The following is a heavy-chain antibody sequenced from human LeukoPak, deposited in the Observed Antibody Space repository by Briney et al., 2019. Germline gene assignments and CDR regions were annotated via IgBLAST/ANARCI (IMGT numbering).Heavy chain of an antibody. D-gene: IGHD2-15*01. CDR3: AKRYCKSATCRSDMDA. CDR1: GFTFSSYA. V-gene: IGHV3-23*01. J-gene: IGHJ6*02. CDR2: ISGNGVST. Sequence: GGCLSLSCAASGFTFSSYAMTWVRLAPGKGLEWVSAISGNGVSTYYADSVKGRFTISRDNSKNTVYLQMNSLRPEDTAVYYCAKRYCKSATCRSDMDAWGQGTTVTVSS.